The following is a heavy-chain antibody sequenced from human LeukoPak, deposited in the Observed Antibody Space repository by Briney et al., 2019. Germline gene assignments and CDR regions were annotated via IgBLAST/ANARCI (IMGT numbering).Heavy chain of an antibody. CDR2: ISYDGSNK. CDR1: GFTFSSYA. D-gene: IGHD3-16*01. V-gene: IGHV3-30-3*01. CDR3: VGGPRFDY. J-gene: IGHJ4*02. Sequence: GGSLRLSCAASGFTFSSYAMHWVRQAPGKGLEWVAVISYDGSNKYYADSVKGRFTISRDNSKNTLYLQMNSLRAEDTAVYYCVGGPRFDYWGQGTLVTVSS.